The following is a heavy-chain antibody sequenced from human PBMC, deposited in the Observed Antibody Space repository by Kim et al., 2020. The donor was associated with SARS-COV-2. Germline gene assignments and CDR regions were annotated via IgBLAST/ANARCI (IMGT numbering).Heavy chain of an antibody. CDR2: IYYSGST. CDR1: GGSISTYY. V-gene: IGHV4-59*01. J-gene: IGHJ3*02. CDR3: ARLVPQVDWLLKGALGI. D-gene: IGHD3-9*01. Sequence: SETLSLTCTVSGGSISTYYWSWIRQPPGKGLEWIGYIYYSGSTNYNPSLKSRVTISVDTSKNQFSLKLSSVTAADTAVYYCARLVPQVDWLLKGALGIWGQGTMVTVSS.